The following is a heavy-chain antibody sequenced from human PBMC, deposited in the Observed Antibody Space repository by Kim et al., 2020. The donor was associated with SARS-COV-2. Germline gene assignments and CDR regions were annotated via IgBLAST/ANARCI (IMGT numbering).Heavy chain of an antibody. CDR3: ARISTVTTPPFFDY. Sequence: SPSVQGQVTISADKSISTAYLQWSSLKASDTAMYYCARISTVTTPPFFDYWGQGTLVTVSS. J-gene: IGHJ4*02. D-gene: IGHD4-17*01. V-gene: IGHV5-51*01.